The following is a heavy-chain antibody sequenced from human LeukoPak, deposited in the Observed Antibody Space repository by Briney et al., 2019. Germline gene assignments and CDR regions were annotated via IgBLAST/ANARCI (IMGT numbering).Heavy chain of an antibody. CDR1: GVSISSSNYY. J-gene: IGHJ3*02. Sequence: SETLSLTCIVSGVSISSSNYYWGWIRQPPGKGLEWIGSLYYSGGTYYNPSLTSRVTISVDTSKSHFSLKLSSVTAADTAVYYCARLPNSGTYYDASDIWGRGTMVTVSS. CDR2: LYYSGGT. D-gene: IGHD1-26*01. CDR3: ARLPNSGTYYDASDI. V-gene: IGHV4-39*02.